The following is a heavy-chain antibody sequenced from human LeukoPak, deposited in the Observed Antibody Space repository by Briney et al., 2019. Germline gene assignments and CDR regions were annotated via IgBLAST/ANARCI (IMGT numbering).Heavy chain of an antibody. CDR1: GGTFSSYA. V-gene: IGHV1-69*06. CDR2: IIPIFGTA. CDR3: ARAFEMVRGVSGYYYYMDV. Sequence: ASVKVSCKASGGTFSSYAISWVRQAPGQGLEWMGGIIPIFGTANYAQKFQGRVTITADKSTSTAYMELSSLRSEDTAVYYCARAFEMVRGVSGYYYYMDVWGKGTTVTVSS. J-gene: IGHJ6*03. D-gene: IGHD3-10*01.